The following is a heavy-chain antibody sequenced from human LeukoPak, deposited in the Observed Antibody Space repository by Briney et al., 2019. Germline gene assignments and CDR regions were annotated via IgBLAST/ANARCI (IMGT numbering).Heavy chain of an antibody. Sequence: ASVKVSCEVSADTLTELSMHWVRQAPGKGREWMGGFDPVDGETIYAQKFQGRVTMTEDTSTDTAYMELSSLRSEDRAVYYCATSYSNYVYYFDYWGQGTLVTVSS. CDR3: ATSYSNYVYYFDY. CDR1: ADTLTELS. V-gene: IGHV1-24*01. D-gene: IGHD4-11*01. J-gene: IGHJ4*02. CDR2: FDPVDGET.